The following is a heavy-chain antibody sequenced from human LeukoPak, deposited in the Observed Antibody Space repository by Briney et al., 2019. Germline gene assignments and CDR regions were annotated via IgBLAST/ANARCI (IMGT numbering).Heavy chain of an antibody. J-gene: IGHJ4*02. V-gene: IGHV3-21*01. D-gene: IGHD3-22*01. CDR1: GFTFSSHW. Sequence: GGSLRLSCAASGFTFSSHWMSWVRQAPGKGLEWVSSISSSSSYIYYAESVKGRFTISRDNAKNSLYLQMNSLRAEDTAVYYCARDNYDSSGYYFDWGQGTLVTVSS. CDR2: ISSSSSYI. CDR3: ARDNYDSSGYYFD.